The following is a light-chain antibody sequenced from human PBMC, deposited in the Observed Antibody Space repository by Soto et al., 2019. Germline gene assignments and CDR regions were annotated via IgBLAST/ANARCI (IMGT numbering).Light chain of an antibody. CDR2: EVS. J-gene: IGLJ2*01. CDR1: SSDVGAYNY. Sequence: QSALTQPPSASGSPGQSVSISCTGTSSDVGAYNYVSWYQQHPGKAPKLLIYEVSKRSSGVPDRFSGSKSGNTASLTVSGLQAEDEADYYCSSYAGSNNLFGGGTKVTVL. CDR3: SSYAGSNNL. V-gene: IGLV2-8*01.